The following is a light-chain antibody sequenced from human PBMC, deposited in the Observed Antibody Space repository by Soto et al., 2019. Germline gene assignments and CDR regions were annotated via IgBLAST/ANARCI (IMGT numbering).Light chain of an antibody. Sequence: EIVLTQSPATLSLSPGERATLSCGASQSVSSSYLAWYQQKPGQAPRLLIYDASNRATGIPARFSGGGSGTDFTLTISRLEPEDFAVYFCQQYAGPPTTFGQGTRLEIK. CDR1: QSVSSSY. V-gene: IGKV3D-20*01. J-gene: IGKJ5*01. CDR2: DAS. CDR3: QQYAGPPTT.